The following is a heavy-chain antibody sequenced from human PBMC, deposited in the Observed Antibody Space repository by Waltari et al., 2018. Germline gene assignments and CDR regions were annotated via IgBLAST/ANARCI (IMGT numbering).Heavy chain of an antibody. D-gene: IGHD6-6*01. CDR2: IYYYGST. CDR1: RGSISAYH. J-gene: IGHJ4*02. Sequence: QVQLQDSGPGLVKPSETLSLTCTVSRGSISAYHWTWIRQPPGKRLEWIGYIYYYGSTNYNPSLARRVTISVDTSKNQFSLNLRSVTAADTAVYFCATLAGTGSSSYLHDYWGKGTLVTVSS. CDR3: ATLAGTGSSSYLHDY. V-gene: IGHV4-59*01.